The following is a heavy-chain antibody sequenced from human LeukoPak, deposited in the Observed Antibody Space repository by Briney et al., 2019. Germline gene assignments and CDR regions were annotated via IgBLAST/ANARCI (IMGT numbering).Heavy chain of an antibody. Sequence: GRSLRLSCAASGFTFSSYAMHWVRQAPGKGLEWAAVISYDGSNKYYADSVKGRFTISRDNSKNTLYLQMNSLRAEDTAVYYCARDGWFGEMPYYFDYWGQGTLVTVSS. V-gene: IGHV3-30*04. CDR1: GFTFSSYA. J-gene: IGHJ4*02. D-gene: IGHD3-10*01. CDR3: ARDGWFGEMPYYFDY. CDR2: ISYDGSNK.